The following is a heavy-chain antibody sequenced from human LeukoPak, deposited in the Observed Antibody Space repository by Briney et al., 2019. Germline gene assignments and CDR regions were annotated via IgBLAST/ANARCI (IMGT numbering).Heavy chain of an antibody. CDR1: GFTFSSYA. CDR3: TKDLRPDGLYDFDS. J-gene: IGHJ4*02. D-gene: IGHD5/OR15-5a*01. V-gene: IGHV3-23*01. CDR2: ISGSGGST. Sequence: GGSLRLSCAASGFTFSSYAMSWVRQAPGKGLEWVSAISGSGGSTYYADSVKGRFTISRDNSKNTLYLQMNSLRAEDTALYYCTKDLRPDGLYDFDSWGQGTLVTVSS.